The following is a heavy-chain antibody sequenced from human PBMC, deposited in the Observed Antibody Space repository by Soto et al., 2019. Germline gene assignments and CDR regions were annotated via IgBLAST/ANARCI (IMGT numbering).Heavy chain of an antibody. CDR2: MQPSSGRT. CDR1: GYSFTSLD. J-gene: IGHJ4*02. V-gene: IGHV1-8*01. CDR3: ARGVSGGVDY. D-gene: IGHD3-16*01. Sequence: QVQLVQSGAEVREPGASVKVSCKASGYSFTSLDINWVRQTTGQGLEWMGWMQPSSGRTGYAQKFQGRVTMTRDTSINTAYMELSSLTSDDTAFYYCARGVSGGVDYWGQGTLGTVSS.